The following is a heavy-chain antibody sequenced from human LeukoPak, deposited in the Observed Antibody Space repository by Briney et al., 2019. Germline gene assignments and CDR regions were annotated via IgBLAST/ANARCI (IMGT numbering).Heavy chain of an antibody. V-gene: IGHV1-18*01. D-gene: IGHD5-24*01. J-gene: IGHJ4*02. CDR2: ISAYNGST. CDR1: GYTFTTYG. CDR3: ARGLVDGYKELGY. Sequence: VASVKVSCKASGYTFTTYGITWVRQAPGQGLEWMGWISAYNGSTNYAQKLQGRVTMTTDTSTSTAYMELRSLRSDDTAVYYCARGLVDGYKELGYWGQGTLVTVSS.